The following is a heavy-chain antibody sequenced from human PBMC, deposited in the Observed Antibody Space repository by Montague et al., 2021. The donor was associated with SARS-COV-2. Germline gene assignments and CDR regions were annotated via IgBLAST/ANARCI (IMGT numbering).Heavy chain of an antibody. CDR2: IYNDGST. J-gene: IGHJ4*02. D-gene: IGHD3-10*01. CDR3: ARDRRGYLDY. Sequence: SLRLSCAASGFTVSSNYMSWVRQAPGKGLEWVSVIYNDGSTYYADSVKGRFTISRHNSKNKLYLQMNSLRAEDTAMYYCARDRRGYLDYWGQGTLVTVSS. V-gene: IGHV3-53*04. CDR1: GFTVSSNY.